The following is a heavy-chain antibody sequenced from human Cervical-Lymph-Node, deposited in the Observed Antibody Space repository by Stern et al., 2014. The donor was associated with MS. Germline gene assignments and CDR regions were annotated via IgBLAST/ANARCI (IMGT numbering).Heavy chain of an antibody. V-gene: IGHV1-24*01. J-gene: IGHJ4*02. D-gene: IGHD2-15*01. CDR2: FDPGDGEV. Sequence: QVQLMQSGAEVKKPGASVKVSCKVSGFSLTELSLHWVRQAPGKGLEWMVDFDPGDGEVVYAQKFQGRITMTEDTSSDTAYMDLSSLTSEDTAVYYCATGVVVFDSWGQGTLVTVSS. CDR1: GFSLTELS. CDR3: ATGVVVFDS.